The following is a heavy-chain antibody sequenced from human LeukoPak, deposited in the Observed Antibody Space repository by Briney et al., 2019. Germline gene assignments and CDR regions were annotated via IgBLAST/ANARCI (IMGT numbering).Heavy chain of an antibody. CDR3: ARDRALVAA. D-gene: IGHD5-12*01. CDR1: EFTFISYW. V-gene: IGHV3-7*03. J-gene: IGHJ5*02. CDR2: IKQDGREK. Sequence: GGSLRLSCAAAEFTFISYWMSWVRQAPGKGLEWVAHIKQDGREKYYVDSVKGRLTISRDNDKNSLYLQMNSLRAEDTAVYYCARDRALVAAWGQGTLVTVSS.